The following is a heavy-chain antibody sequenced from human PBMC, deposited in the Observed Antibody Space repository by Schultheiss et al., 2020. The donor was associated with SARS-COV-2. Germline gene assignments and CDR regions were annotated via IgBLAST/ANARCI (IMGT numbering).Heavy chain of an antibody. CDR2: IYYSGST. CDR1: GGSISSYY. J-gene: IGHJ5*02. Sequence: SETLSLTCTVSGGSISSYYWGWIRQPPGKGLEWIGYIYYSGSTNYNPSLKSRVTISVDKSKNQFSLKLSSVTAADTAVYYCARAYCSSTSSGCWFDPWGQGTLVTVSS. D-gene: IGHD2-2*01. V-gene: IGHV4-59*01. CDR3: ARAYCSSTSSGCWFDP.